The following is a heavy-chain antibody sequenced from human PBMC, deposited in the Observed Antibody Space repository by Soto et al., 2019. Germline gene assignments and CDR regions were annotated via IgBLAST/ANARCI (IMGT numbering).Heavy chain of an antibody. CDR2: INHSGST. CDR3: AAHLKTTVTAYWYFDL. Sequence: SETLSLTCAVYGGSFSGYYWSWIRQPPGKGLDWIGEINHSGSTNFNPSLKSRVSISVDTSKKQFSLKLNSVTAADTAVYYCAAHLKTTVTAYWYFDLWGRGTLVTVSS. CDR1: GGSFSGYY. D-gene: IGHD4-17*01. J-gene: IGHJ2*01. V-gene: IGHV4-34*01.